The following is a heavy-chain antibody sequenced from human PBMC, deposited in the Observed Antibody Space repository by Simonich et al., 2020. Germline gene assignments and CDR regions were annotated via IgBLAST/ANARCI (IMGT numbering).Heavy chain of an antibody. J-gene: IGHJ4*02. CDR2: ISSSSSYI. V-gene: IGHV3-21*01. CDR3: ARDTSYYGSGSYYFDY. CDR1: GFTFSSYS. D-gene: IGHD3-10*01. Sequence: GGGLVKPGGSLRLSCAASGFTFSSYSINWVRQAPGKGLEWVSSISSSSSYIYYADSVKGRFTISRDNAKNSLYLKMNSLRAEDTAVYYCARDTSYYGSGSYYFDYWGQGTLVTVSS.